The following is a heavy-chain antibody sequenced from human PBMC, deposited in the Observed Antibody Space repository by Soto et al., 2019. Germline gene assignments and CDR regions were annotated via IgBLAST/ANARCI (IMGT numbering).Heavy chain of an antibody. CDR1: GGTFSSYA. J-gene: IGHJ5*02. CDR3: ARDYGFPKNWFDP. CDR2: IIPIFGTA. V-gene: IGHV1-69*13. D-gene: IGHD3-10*01. Sequence: ASVKVSCKASGGTFSSYAISWVRQAPGQGLEWMGGIIPIFGTANCAQKFQGRVTITADESTSTAYMELRSLRSEDTAVYYCARDYGFPKNWFDPWGQGALVTVSS.